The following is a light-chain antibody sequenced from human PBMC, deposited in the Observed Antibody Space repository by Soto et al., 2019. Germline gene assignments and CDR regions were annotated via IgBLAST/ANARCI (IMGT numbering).Light chain of an antibody. J-gene: IGLJ1*01. Sequence: QSALTQPPSASGSPGQSVAISCTGTASDIGGYTFVSWYQQHPGKAPKLLIYDVNKRPSGVPDRFSGSKSGNTASLTVSGLQAEDEADYYCSAHGGPTPHVFGTGTQLTVL. CDR1: ASDIGGYTF. CDR3: SAHGGPTPHV. CDR2: DVN. V-gene: IGLV2-8*01.